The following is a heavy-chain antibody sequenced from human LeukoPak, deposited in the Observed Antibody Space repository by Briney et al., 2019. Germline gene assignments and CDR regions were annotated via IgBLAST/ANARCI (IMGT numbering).Heavy chain of an antibody. CDR3: ARHRITILGSPENFDY. CDR2: ISAYNGNT. J-gene: IGHJ4*02. V-gene: IGHV1-18*01. CDR1: GYTFTIYG. D-gene: IGHD3-9*01. Sequence: GASVKVSCKASGYTFTIYGISSVRQAPGQGLEWMGWISAYNGNTNYAQKLQGRVTMTTDTSTSTAYMELRSLRSDDTAVYYCARHRITILGSPENFDYWGQGTLVTVSS.